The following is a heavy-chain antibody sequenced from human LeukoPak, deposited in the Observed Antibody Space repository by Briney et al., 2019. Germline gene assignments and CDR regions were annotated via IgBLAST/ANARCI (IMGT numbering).Heavy chain of an antibody. V-gene: IGHV4-39*07. D-gene: IGHD3-16*01. CDR1: GGSISSSSYY. CDR2: IYYSGST. Sequence: SETLSLTCTVSGGSISSSSYYWGWIRQPPGKGLEWIGSIYYSGSTYYNPSLKSRVTISVDTSKNQFSLKLSSVTAADTAVYYCARSGGGIGAFDIWGQGTMVTVSS. CDR3: ARSGGGIGAFDI. J-gene: IGHJ3*02.